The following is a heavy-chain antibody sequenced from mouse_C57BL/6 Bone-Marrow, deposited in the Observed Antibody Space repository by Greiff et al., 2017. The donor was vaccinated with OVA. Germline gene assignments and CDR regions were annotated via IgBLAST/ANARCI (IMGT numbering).Heavy chain of an antibody. J-gene: IGHJ4*01. CDR2: IRSKSSNYAT. Sequence: DVHLVESGGGLVQPKGSLKLSCAASGFTFNTYAMHWVRQAPGKGLECVARIRSKSSNYATYYADSVKDRFTISRDDSQSMLYLQMNNLKTEDTAMYYCVGDPYMITTWGHYAMDYWGQGTSVTVSS. D-gene: IGHD2-4*01. CDR3: VGDPYMITTWGHYAMDY. CDR1: GFTFNTYA. V-gene: IGHV10-3*01.